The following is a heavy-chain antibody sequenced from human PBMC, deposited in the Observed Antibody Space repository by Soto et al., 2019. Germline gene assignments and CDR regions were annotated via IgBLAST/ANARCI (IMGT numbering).Heavy chain of an antibody. V-gene: IGHV3-23*01. Sequence: PGGSLRLSCAASGFTFSRYAMSWVRQAPGKGLEWGSAISGSGGSTYYADSVKGRFTISRDNSKNTLYLQMNSLRAKDTAVYYCAKGWYDSSGYPFYYYYYGMDVWGQGTTVTVSS. D-gene: IGHD3-22*01. CDR3: AKGWYDSSGYPFYYYYYGMDV. CDR1: GFTFSRYA. J-gene: IGHJ6*02. CDR2: ISGSGGST.